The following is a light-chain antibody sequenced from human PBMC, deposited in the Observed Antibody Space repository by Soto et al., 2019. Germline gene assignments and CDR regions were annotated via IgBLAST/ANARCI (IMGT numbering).Light chain of an antibody. Sequence: EIILTQSPGTLSLSPGERATLSCRASQSVSSNYFAWYQQKPGQAPRLLIYGMSSRATGIPDRFSGSGSGTDFSLTINSLQSEDSAVYYCQQHNQWPITFGQGTRLEIK. CDR3: QQHNQWPIT. J-gene: IGKJ5*01. V-gene: IGKV3D-20*02. CDR1: QSVSSNY. CDR2: GMS.